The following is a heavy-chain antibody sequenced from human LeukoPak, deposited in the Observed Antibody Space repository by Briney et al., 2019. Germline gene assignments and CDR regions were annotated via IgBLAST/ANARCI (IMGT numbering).Heavy chain of an antibody. D-gene: IGHD3-10*01. Sequence: SETLSLTCTVSGGSISSSSYYWGWIRQPPGKGLEWIGSIYYSGSTYYNPSLKSRVTISVDTSKNQFSLKLSSVTAADTAVYYCASVTTYYYGSGNDYWGQGTLVTVSS. CDR2: IYYSGST. V-gene: IGHV4-39*01. CDR3: ASVTTYYYGSGNDY. CDR1: GGSISSSSYY. J-gene: IGHJ4*02.